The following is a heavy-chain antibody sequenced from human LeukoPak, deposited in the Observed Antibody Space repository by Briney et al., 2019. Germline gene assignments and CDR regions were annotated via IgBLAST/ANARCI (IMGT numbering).Heavy chain of an antibody. Sequence: SETLSLTCTVSGGSISSYYWGWIRQPPGKGLEWIGYIYYSGSTNYNPSLKSRVTISVDTSKTQFSLKLSSVTAADTAVYYCARGTRQSSNHYFDYWGQGTLVTVSS. D-gene: IGHD4-11*01. CDR2: IYYSGST. J-gene: IGHJ4*02. V-gene: IGHV4-59*01. CDR3: ARGTRQSSNHYFDY. CDR1: GGSISSYY.